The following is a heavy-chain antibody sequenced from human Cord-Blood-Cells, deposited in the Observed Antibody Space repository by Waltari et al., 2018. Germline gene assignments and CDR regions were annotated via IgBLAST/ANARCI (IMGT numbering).Heavy chain of an antibody. CDR2: ISAYNGNT. J-gene: IGHJ3*02. CDR1: GSPLTSHA. CDR3: ARGDAFDI. V-gene: IGHV1-18*01. Sequence: QVQLVQSGAAVKKPGAPVKVSCKASGSPLTSHAISGVRQAPGQGLEWMGWISAYNGNTNYAQKLQGRVTMTTDTSTSTAYMELRSLRSDDTAVYYCARGDAFDIWGQGTMVTVSS.